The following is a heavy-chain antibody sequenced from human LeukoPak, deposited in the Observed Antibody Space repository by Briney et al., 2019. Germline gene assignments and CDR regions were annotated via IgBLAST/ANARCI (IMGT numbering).Heavy chain of an antibody. Sequence: SETLSLTCTVSGYSISSGYYWGWIRQPQGKGLEWIGSIYYSGSTYYNPSLKSRVTISVDTSKNQFSLKLSSVTAADTAVYYCARHSVVVVVAAIGDAFDIWGQGTMVTVSS. D-gene: IGHD2-15*01. V-gene: IGHV4-38-2*02. J-gene: IGHJ3*02. CDR1: GYSISSGYY. CDR2: IYYSGST. CDR3: ARHSVVVVVAAIGDAFDI.